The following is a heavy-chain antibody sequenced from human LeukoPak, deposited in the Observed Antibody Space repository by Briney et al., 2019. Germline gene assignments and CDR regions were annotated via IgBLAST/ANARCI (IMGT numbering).Heavy chain of an antibody. Sequence: AGGSLRLSCAASGFTFSSHAMHWVRQAPGKGLEWVAVISYDGSNKYYADSVKGRFTISRDNSKNTLYLQMNSLRAEDTAVYYCARGEYTATPPGYYFDYWGQGTLVTVSS. V-gene: IGHV3-30*04. CDR2: ISYDGSNK. J-gene: IGHJ4*02. CDR1: GFTFSSHA. D-gene: IGHD2-15*01. CDR3: ARGEYTATPPGYYFDY.